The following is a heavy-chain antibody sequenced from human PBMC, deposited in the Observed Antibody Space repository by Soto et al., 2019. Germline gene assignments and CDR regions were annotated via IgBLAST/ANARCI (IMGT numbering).Heavy chain of an antibody. Sequence: ASVKVSCKASGGTFSSYYMHWVRQAPGQGLEWMGIINPSGGSTSYAQKFQGRVTMTRDTSTSTVYMELSSLRSEDTAVYYCARPRGGYNLYYYYGMDVWGQGTTVTVSS. D-gene: IGHD5-12*01. J-gene: IGHJ6*02. V-gene: IGHV1-46*01. CDR2: INPSGGST. CDR1: GGTFSSYY. CDR3: ARPRGGYNLYYYYGMDV.